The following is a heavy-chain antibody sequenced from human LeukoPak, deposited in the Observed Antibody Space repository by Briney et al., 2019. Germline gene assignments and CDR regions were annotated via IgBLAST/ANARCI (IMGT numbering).Heavy chain of an antibody. CDR2: IGTAGDT. J-gene: IGHJ6*03. CDR3: ARGSSTNYYYYMDV. CDR1: GFTFSSYD. Sequence: GGSVRLFCAASGFTFSSYDMLWVRQARGKGLEWVSAIGTAGDTYYPGSVKGRFTISRDNAKNLLYLQMNSLRAEDTAVYYCARGSSTNYYYYMDVWGKGTTVTVSS. V-gene: IGHV3-13*01. D-gene: IGHD2-2*01.